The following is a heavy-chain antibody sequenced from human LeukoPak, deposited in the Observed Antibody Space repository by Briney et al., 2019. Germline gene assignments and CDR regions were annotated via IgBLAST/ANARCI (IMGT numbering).Heavy chain of an antibody. Sequence: GRSLRLSCPASGFSFSNYGIHWVRQAPGKGLEWVTVISHDGSNKYYADSVKGRFTISRDNSKNTLYLQMNSLRAEDTAVYYCAKGGTYRDYFDYWGQGTLVTVSS. CDR1: GFSFSNYG. CDR3: AKGGTYRDYFDY. CDR2: ISHDGSNK. V-gene: IGHV3-30*18. D-gene: IGHD3-16*01. J-gene: IGHJ4*02.